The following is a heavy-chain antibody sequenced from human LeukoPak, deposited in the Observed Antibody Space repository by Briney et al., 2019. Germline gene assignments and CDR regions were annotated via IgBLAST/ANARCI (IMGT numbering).Heavy chain of an antibody. CDR1: GFTLSSYG. D-gene: IGHD1-26*01. V-gene: IGHV3-33*03. CDR2: MWSDGTKT. CDR3: AARSSGNPYF. Sequence: GGSLRLSCTASGFTLSSYGMHWVRQAPGKGLELVALMWSDGTKTSYADSVKGRFTISRDNAENSLYLQMNSLRVEDTAVYYCAARSSGNPYFWGQGTLVTVSS. J-gene: IGHJ4*02.